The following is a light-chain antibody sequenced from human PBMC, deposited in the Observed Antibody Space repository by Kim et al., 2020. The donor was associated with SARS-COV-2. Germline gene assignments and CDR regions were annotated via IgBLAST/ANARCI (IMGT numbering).Light chain of an antibody. V-gene: IGLV2-8*01. CDR2: EVT. Sequence: QSALTQPPSASGSPGQSVTISCTGTSSDVGAYNFVSWYQHHPGKAPKLMFYEVTKRPSGVPDRFSGSKSGNTAYLTVSGLQAEDEDDYYCSSYAGSFYVFGTGTKVTVL. CDR3: SSYAGSFYV. J-gene: IGLJ1*01. CDR1: SSDVGAYNF.